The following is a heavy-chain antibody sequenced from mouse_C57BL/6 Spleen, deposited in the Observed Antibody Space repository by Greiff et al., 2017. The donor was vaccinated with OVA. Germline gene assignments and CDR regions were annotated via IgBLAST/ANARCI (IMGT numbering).Heavy chain of an antibody. CDR3: ARPPIYDGYYGAY. CDR2: IYPRDGST. J-gene: IGHJ3*01. Sequence: VQLQQSGTELVKPGASVKLSCKASGYTFTSYDINWVKQRPGQGLEWIGWIYPRDGSTKYNEKFKGKATLTVDTSSSTAYMELHSLTSEDSAVYFCARPPIYDGYYGAYWGQGTLVTVSA. V-gene: IGHV1-85*01. D-gene: IGHD2-3*01. CDR1: GYTFTSYD.